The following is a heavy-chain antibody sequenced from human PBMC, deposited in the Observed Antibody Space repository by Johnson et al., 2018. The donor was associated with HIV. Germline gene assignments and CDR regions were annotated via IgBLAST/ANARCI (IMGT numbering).Heavy chain of an antibody. Sequence: MQLVESGGGLVHPGGSLRLSCAGSGFTFSSYAMHWVRQAPGKGLEWVSAIGTGGGTYYADSVKGRFTISRDNSKNTLYLQMNSLRAEDTAVYYCAKDRGYGGNLDAFDIWGQGTMVTVSS. CDR2: IGTGGGT. J-gene: IGHJ3*02. V-gene: IGHV3/OR16-10*03. D-gene: IGHD4-23*01. CDR1: GFTFSSYA. CDR3: AKDRGYGGNLDAFDI.